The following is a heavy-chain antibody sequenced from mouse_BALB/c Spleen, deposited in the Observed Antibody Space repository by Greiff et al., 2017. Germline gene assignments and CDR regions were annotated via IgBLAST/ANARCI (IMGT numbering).Heavy chain of an antibody. V-gene: IGHV3-2*02. CDR3: ARWWHYYAMDY. CDR2: ISYSGST. J-gene: IGHJ4*01. Sequence: EVHLVESGPGLVKPSQSLSLTCTVTGYSITSDYAWNWIRQFPGNTLEWMGYISYSGSTSYNPSLKSRISITRDTSKNQFFLQLNSVTTEDTATYYCARWWHYYAMDYWGQGTSVTVSS. D-gene: IGHD1-1*02. CDR1: GYSITSDYA.